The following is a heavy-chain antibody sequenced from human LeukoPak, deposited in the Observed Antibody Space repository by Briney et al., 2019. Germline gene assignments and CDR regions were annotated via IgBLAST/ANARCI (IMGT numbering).Heavy chain of an antibody. CDR3: NTGFEERYCFDNGSYHGRGFSDY. V-gene: IGHV3-15*01. Sequence: GGSLRLSCAASGFIFSDAWMTWVRQAPGKGLEWVGRIKRKIDGGTTDYGAPVTGRFSISRDDSKNMLYLQMNSLKTEDTALYYCNTGFEERYCFDNGSYHGRGFSDYWGQGTLVTVSS. CDR1: GFIFSDAW. J-gene: IGHJ4*02. D-gene: IGHD3-22*01. CDR2: IKRKIDGGTT.